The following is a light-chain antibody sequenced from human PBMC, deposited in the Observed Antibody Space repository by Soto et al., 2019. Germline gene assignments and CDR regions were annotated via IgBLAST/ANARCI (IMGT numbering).Light chain of an antibody. Sequence: QSVLTQPASVSGSPGQSITISCTGTSSDVGGYNFVSWFQHHPGKAPKLLIFEVSDRPSGVSNRFSGSKSGNTASLTISGLQAEDEAHFYCSSYTSNNTLVFGGGTKLTVL. V-gene: IGLV2-14*01. J-gene: IGLJ2*01. CDR3: SSYTSNNTLV. CDR1: SSDVGGYNF. CDR2: EVS.